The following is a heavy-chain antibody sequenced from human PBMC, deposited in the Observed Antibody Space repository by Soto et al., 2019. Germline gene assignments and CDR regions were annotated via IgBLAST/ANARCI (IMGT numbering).Heavy chain of an antibody. CDR3: AKDGGSYYHTSSWYCDL. V-gene: IGHV3-30*18. J-gene: IGHJ2*01. D-gene: IGHD1-26*01. Sequence: PGGSLRLSCAASGFTFSSYGMHWVRQAPGKGLGWVAVISYDGSNKYYADSVKGRFTISRDNSKNTQYLQMNSLRVEDTALYYCAKDGGSYYHTSSWYCDLWGRGTLVTVSS. CDR2: ISYDGSNK. CDR1: GFTFSSYG.